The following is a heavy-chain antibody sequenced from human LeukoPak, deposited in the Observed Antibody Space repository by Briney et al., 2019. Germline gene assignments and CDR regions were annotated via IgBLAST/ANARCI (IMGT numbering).Heavy chain of an antibody. Sequence: ASVKVSCKAAGYTFTGYYMHWVRQAPGQGLEWMGRINPNSGGTNYAQKFQGRVTMTRDTSISTAYMELSRLRSDDTAVYYCARASGYSYGHGYWGQGTLVTVSS. J-gene: IGHJ4*02. CDR1: GYTFTGYY. CDR3: ARASGYSYGHGY. V-gene: IGHV1-2*06. D-gene: IGHD5-18*01. CDR2: INPNSGGT.